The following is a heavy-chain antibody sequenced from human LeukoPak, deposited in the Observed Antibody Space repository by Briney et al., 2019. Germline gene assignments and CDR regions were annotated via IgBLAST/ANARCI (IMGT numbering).Heavy chain of an antibody. CDR3: ARGDVRYDAFDI. CDR1: GYTFTGYH. J-gene: IGHJ3*02. CDR2: INPKSGDT. D-gene: IGHD4-17*01. Sequence: ASVKVSCKASGYTFTGYHIHWVRQAPGQGLEWMGWINPKSGDTNYAQKFQGRVTMTRDTSISTAHMELSRLRSDDTAVYYCARGDVRYDAFDIWGQGTMVTVSS. V-gene: IGHV1-2*02.